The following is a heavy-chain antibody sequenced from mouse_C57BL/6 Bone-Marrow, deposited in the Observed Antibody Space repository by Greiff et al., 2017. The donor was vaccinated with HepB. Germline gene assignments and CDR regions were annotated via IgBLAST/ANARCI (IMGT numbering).Heavy chain of an antibody. CDR3: ARKGGDYDGGFGY. V-gene: IGHV1-82*01. CDR1: GYAFSSSW. J-gene: IGHJ3*01. CDR2: IYPGDGDT. Sequence: VQLQQSGPELVKPGASVKISCKASGYAFSSSWMNWVKQRPGKGLEWIGRIYPGDGDTNYNGKFKGKATLTADKSSSTAYMQLSSLTSEDSAVYFCARKGGDYDGGFGYWGQVTLVTVSA. D-gene: IGHD2-4*01.